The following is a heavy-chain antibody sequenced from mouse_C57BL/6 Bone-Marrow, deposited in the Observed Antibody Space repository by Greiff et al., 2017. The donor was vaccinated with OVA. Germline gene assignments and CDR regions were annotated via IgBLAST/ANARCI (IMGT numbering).Heavy chain of an antibody. D-gene: IGHD1-1*01. CDR3: ASCYYGSSYCWYFDV. CDR2: IDPSDSYT. CDR1: GYTFTSYW. J-gene: IGHJ1*03. Sequence: QVQLQQPGAELVMPGASVKLSCKASGYTFTSYWMHWVKQRPGQGLEWIGEIDPSDSYTNYNQKFKGKSTLTVDKSSSTAYMQLSSLTSEDSAVYYCASCYYGSSYCWYFDVWGTGTTVTVSS. V-gene: IGHV1-69*01.